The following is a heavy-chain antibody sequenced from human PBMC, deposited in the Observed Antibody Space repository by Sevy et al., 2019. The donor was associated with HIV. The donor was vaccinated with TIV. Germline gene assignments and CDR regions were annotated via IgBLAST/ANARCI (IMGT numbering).Heavy chain of an antibody. CDR3: ARDPPSYYDYQTGYHDF. V-gene: IGHV3-20*04. D-gene: IGHD3-3*01. CDR2: INWNGGST. Sequence: GGSLRLSCAASGFTFEDYGMSWVRQVPGKVPEWFSGINWNGGSTSYADSVKGRFTSSRVNAKKSLYLQLMGLRAEDTALYYCARDPPSYYDYQTGYHDFWGQGTRVTVSS. CDR1: GFTFEDYG. J-gene: IGHJ4*01.